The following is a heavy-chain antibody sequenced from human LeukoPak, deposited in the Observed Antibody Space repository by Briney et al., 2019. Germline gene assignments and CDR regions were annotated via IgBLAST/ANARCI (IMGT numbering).Heavy chain of an antibody. J-gene: IGHJ4*02. Sequence: GGSLRLSCAASGFTVSSNYMSWVRQAPGKGLEWVSVIYSGGSTYYADSVKGRFTISRDNSKNTLYLQMNSLRAEDTAVYYCANWDYYGSGESNYWGQGTLVTVSS. D-gene: IGHD3-10*01. V-gene: IGHV3-53*01. CDR1: GFTVSSNY. CDR2: IYSGGST. CDR3: ANWDYYGSGESNY.